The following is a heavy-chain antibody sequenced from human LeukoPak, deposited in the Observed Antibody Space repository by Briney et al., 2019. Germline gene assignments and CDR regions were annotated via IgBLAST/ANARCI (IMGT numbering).Heavy chain of an antibody. CDR3: ARDSGYSYVFDH. CDR2: IYTSGST. CDR1: GGSISSSSYY. V-gene: IGHV4-61*02. D-gene: IGHD5-18*01. Sequence: SETLSLTCTVSGGSISSSSYYWSWIRQPAGKGLEWIGRIYTSGSTNYNPSLKSRVTISVDTSKNQFSLKLSSVTAADTAVYYCARDSGYSYVFDHWGQGTLVTVSS. J-gene: IGHJ4*02.